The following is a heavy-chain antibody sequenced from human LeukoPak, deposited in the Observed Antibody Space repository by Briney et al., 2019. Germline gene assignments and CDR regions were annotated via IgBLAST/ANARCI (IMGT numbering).Heavy chain of an antibody. Sequence: ASVKVSCKASGYTFTSYDISWVRQAPGQGLEWMGWISAYNGNTNYAQKLQGRVTMTSDTSTSTAYMELRSLRSDDTAVYYCATDIAAAGNYWGQGTLVTVSS. D-gene: IGHD6-13*01. J-gene: IGHJ4*02. CDR3: ATDIAAAGNY. CDR2: ISAYNGNT. V-gene: IGHV1-18*01. CDR1: GYTFTSYD.